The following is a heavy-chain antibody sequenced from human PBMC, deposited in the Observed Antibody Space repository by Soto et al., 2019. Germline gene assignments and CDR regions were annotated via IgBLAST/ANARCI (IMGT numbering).Heavy chain of an antibody. V-gene: IGHV3-15*01. Sequence: GGSLRLSCAASGFTFSNAWMSWVRQAPGKGLEWVGRIKSKTDGGTTDYAAPVKGRFTISRDDSKNTLYLQMNSLKTEDTAVYYCTTDLVVVVPGGKWFDPWGQGTLVTVSS. J-gene: IGHJ5*02. CDR3: TTDLVVVVPGGKWFDP. CDR2: IKSKTDGGTT. D-gene: IGHD2-2*01. CDR1: GFTFSNAW.